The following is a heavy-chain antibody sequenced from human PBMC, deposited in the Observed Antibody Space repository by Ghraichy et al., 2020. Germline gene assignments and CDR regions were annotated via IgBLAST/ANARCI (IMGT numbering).Heavy chain of an antibody. Sequence: GGSLRLSCAASGFTFGTYAMHWVRQAPGKGLEWVAVISYDGSNKYYADSVKGRFTISRDTSKNTLYLQMNSLTTEDTAVYYCARDERWGSGSSIPGPLWGQGTLVTVSS. V-gene: IGHV3-30-3*01. CDR3: ARDERWGSGSSIPGPL. J-gene: IGHJ1*01. D-gene: IGHD1-26*01. CDR1: GFTFGTYA. CDR2: ISYDGSNK.